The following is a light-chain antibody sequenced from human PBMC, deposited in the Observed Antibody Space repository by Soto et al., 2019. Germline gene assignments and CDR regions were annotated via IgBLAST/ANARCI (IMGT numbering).Light chain of an antibody. CDR1: SSDVGGYNY. Sequence: QSALTQPASVSGSPGQSITISCTGTSSDVGGYNYVSWYQQHPGKAPKLMIYDVSNRPSGVSNLFSGSKSGNTASLTISGLQAEDEADYYCSSYTSSSTVVFAGGTKLTVL. CDR2: DVS. J-gene: IGLJ2*01. CDR3: SSYTSSSTVV. V-gene: IGLV2-14*01.